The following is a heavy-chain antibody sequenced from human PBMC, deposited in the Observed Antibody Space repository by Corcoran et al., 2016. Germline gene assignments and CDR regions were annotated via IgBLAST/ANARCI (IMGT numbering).Heavy chain of an antibody. D-gene: IGHD2-21*02. J-gene: IGHJ3*02. CDR3: ASPPGWGDVPDAFDI. Sequence: QVQLQQWGAGLLKPSETLSLTCAVYGGSFSGYYWSWIRQPPGKGLEWIGEINHSGSTNYNPSLKSRVTISVDTSKNQFSLKLSSVTAADTAVYYCASPPGWGDVPDAFDIWGQGTMVTVSS. CDR2: INHSGST. V-gene: IGHV4-34*01. CDR1: GGSFSGYY.